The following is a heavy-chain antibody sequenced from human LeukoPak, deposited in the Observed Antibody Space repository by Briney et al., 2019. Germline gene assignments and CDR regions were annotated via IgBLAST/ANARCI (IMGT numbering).Heavy chain of an antibody. CDR1: GLTFSSYA. CDR3: ARWFTSGRGFFDY. J-gene: IGHJ4*02. CDR2: ISSSSTII. V-gene: IGHV3-48*02. Sequence: GGSLRLSCAASGLTFSSYAMTWVRQAPGKGLEWVSYISSSSTIIYYADSVKGRFTISRDNAKNSLYLQMNSLRDEDTAVYYCARWFTSGRGFFDYWGQGILVTVSS. D-gene: IGHD6-19*01.